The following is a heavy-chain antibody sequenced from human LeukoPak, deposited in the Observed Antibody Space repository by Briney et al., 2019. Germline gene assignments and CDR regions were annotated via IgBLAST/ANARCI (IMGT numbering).Heavy chain of an antibody. CDR1: GYTFTGYY. CDR3: AREQGSGWFIDY. J-gene: IGHJ4*02. Sequence: ASVKVSCKASGYTFTGYYMHWVRQAPGQGLEWMGWINPNSGGTNYAQKFQGRVTMTRDTSIGTAYMELSRLRSDDTAVYYCAREQGSGWFIDYWGQGTLVTVSS. V-gene: IGHV1-2*02. CDR2: INPNSGGT. D-gene: IGHD6-19*01.